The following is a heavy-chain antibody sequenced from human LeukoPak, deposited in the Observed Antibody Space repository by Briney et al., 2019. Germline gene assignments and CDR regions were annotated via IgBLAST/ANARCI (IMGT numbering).Heavy chain of an antibody. CDR3: ARDLRAIAAAVFDY. D-gene: IGHD6-13*01. CDR2: ISSDGSNK. CDR1: GFTFSSYA. V-gene: IGHV3-30-3*01. Sequence: GRSLRLSCAASGFTFSSYAMHWVRQAPGKGLEWVAVISSDGSNKYYADSVKGRFTISRDNSKNTLYLQMSSLSAEDTAVYYCARDLRAIAAAVFDYWGQGSLVTVSS. J-gene: IGHJ4*02.